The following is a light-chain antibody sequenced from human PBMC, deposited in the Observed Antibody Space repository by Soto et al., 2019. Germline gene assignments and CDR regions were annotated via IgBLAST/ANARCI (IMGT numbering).Light chain of an antibody. V-gene: IGKV1-5*03. CDR1: QTISSW. J-gene: IGKJ5*01. Sequence: DIQMTQSPSTLSGSVGDRVTITCRASQTISSWLAWYQQKPGKAPKLLIYKASTLKSGVQSSFSGSGSGTEFTLTISSLQPDDFATYYCQQYNTYSTFGQGTRLEIK. CDR3: QQYNTYST. CDR2: KAS.